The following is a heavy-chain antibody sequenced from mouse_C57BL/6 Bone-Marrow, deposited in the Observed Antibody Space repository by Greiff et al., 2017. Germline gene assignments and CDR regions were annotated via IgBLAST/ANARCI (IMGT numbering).Heavy chain of an antibody. CDR2: IYPGSGNT. CDR1: GYTFTDYY. CDR3: ATLPFAY. V-gene: IGHV1-76*01. J-gene: IGHJ3*01. Sequence: VQLQQSGAELVRPGASVKLSCKASGYTFTDYYINWVKQRPGQGLEWIARIYPGSGNTYYNEKFKGKATLTADKSSSTAYMQLSSLTSEDSAVYFCATLPFAYWGQGTLVTVSA.